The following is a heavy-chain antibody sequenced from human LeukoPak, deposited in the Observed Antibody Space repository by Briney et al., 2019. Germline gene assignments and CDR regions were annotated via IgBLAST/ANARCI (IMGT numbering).Heavy chain of an antibody. D-gene: IGHD3-3*01. CDR2: ISGSGGST. J-gene: IGHJ6*02. Sequence: PGGSLRLSCAAAGFTFSSNAMSWVRQPPGKGLEWVSGISGSGGSTHYADSVKGRFTISGDKSKNTLYLQMNSLRVEDTAVYYCAKLESPYNYYGMDVWGQGTTVTVS. V-gene: IGHV3-23*01. CDR3: AKLESPYNYYGMDV. CDR1: GFTFSSNA.